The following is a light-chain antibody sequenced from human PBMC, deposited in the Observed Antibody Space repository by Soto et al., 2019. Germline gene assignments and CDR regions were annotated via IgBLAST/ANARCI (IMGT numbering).Light chain of an antibody. J-gene: IGKJ4*01. CDR1: QDVSFN. CDR3: QQYSDSPAAT. CDR2: TAS. Sequence: EIVMTQSPATLSVSPGERATLSCRASQDVSFNLAWYQQKPGQAPRLLIYTASIRATGIPARFSGSGSGTEFTLTIGSLQSEDFAVYYCQQYSDSPAATFGGGTKVEIK. V-gene: IGKV3-15*01.